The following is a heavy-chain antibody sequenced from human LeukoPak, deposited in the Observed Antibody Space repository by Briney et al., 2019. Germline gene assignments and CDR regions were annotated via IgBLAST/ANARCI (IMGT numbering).Heavy chain of an antibody. J-gene: IGHJ6*02. CDR2: IWYDGSNK. CDR3: AKGHQYGGNSVYYYYYGMDV. V-gene: IGHV3-33*06. D-gene: IGHD4-23*01. CDR1: GFTFSSYG. Sequence: QPGGSLRLSCAASGFTFSSYGMHWVRQAPGKGLEWVAVIWYDGSNKYYADSVKGRFTISRDNSKNTLYLQMNSLRAEDTAVYYCAKGHQYGGNSVYYYYYGMDVWGQGTTVTVSS.